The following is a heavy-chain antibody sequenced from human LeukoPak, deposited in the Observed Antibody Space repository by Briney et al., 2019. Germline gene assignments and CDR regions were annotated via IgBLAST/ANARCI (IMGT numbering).Heavy chain of an antibody. D-gene: IGHD2-15*01. J-gene: IGHJ5*02. Sequence: SETLSLTCTVSGGSISSYYWSWIRQPAGKGLEWIGRIYISGSTNYNPSLKSRVTMSVDTSKNQFSLKLTSVTAADTAVYYCARGIGYCSGGSCYRRGNWFDPWGQGTLVTVSS. CDR3: ARGIGYCSGGSCYRRGNWFDP. CDR1: GGSISSYY. CDR2: IYISGST. V-gene: IGHV4-4*07.